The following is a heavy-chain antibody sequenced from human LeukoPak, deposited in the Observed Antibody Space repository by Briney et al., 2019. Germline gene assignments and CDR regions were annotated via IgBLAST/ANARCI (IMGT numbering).Heavy chain of an antibody. Sequence: ASVKVSCKASGYTFTSYGICWVRQAPGQGLEWMGWISAYNGNINYAQKFQGRITTTTDTSTSTAYMELRSLRSDDTAVYFCARALVVVTAIPDSWGQGTLVTVSS. J-gene: IGHJ4*02. CDR2: ISAYNGNI. D-gene: IGHD2-21*02. V-gene: IGHV1-18*01. CDR3: ARALVVVTAIPDS. CDR1: GYTFTSYG.